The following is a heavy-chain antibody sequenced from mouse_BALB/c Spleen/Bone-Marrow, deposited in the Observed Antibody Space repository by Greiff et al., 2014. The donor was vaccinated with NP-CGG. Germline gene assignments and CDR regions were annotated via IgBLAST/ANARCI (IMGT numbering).Heavy chain of an antibody. D-gene: IGHD2-1*01. CDR1: GYTFTRCW. Sequence: QVQLQQSGAEVVKPGAPVKLSCKASGYTFTRCWMHWVRQRPGRGLEWIGKIDPSDSETHHNHEFKDKATLTVDKSSSTAYIQLSSLTSEDSAVYFCARSGGNYVAWFVYWGQGTLVTVSP. V-gene: IGHV1-69*02. J-gene: IGHJ3*01. CDR2: IDPSDSET. CDR3: ARSGGNYVAWFVY.